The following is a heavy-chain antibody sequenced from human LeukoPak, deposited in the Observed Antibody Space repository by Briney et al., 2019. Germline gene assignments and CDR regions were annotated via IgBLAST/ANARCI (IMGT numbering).Heavy chain of an antibody. Sequence: SETLSLTCAVYGGSFSGYYWSWIRQPAGKGLEWIGRIYTSGSTNYNPSLKSRVTMSVDTSKNQFSLKLSSVTAADTAVYCCARAGYSSSWIDPWGQGTLVTVSS. CDR1: GGSFSGYY. CDR3: ARAGYSSSWIDP. V-gene: IGHV4-59*10. CDR2: IYTSGST. D-gene: IGHD6-13*01. J-gene: IGHJ5*02.